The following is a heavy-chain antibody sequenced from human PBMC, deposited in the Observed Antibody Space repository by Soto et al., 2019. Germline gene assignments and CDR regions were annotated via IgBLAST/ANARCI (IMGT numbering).Heavy chain of an antibody. V-gene: IGHV4-34*01. Sequence: QVQLQQWGAGLLKPSETLSLTCAVYGGSFSGYYWSWIRQPPGKGLEWIGEINHSGSTNYNPSLKSRVTISVDTSNNQFSLKRSSVTAADTAVYYCARGATLGYCSSTSCYGFDYWGQGTLVTVSS. J-gene: IGHJ4*02. D-gene: IGHD2-2*01. CDR3: ARGATLGYCSSTSCYGFDY. CDR1: GGSFSGYY. CDR2: INHSGST.